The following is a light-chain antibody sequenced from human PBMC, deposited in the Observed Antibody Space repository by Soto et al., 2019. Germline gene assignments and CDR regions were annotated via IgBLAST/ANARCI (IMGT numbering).Light chain of an antibody. CDR2: VAS. V-gene: IGKV3-15*01. CDR3: QQFNNWPHT. Sequence: EIVLTQSPATLSVSPGERATLSCRASQSVNQKLGWYQQKPGQAPRLLIYVASYRATRIPARFSGSGSGTEYTLTISNLQAEDFAVYYCQQFNNWPHTFGQGTRLEIK. CDR1: QSVNQK. J-gene: IGKJ2*01.